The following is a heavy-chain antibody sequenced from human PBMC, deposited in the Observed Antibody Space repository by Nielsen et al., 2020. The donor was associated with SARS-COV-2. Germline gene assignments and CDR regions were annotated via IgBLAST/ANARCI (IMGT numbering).Heavy chain of an antibody. CDR2: IIPIFGTA. CDR3: ARDRGDIVVVPAAMPYYYYYMDV. Sequence: WVRQAPGQGLEWMGGIIPIFGTANYAQKFQGRVTITADESTSTACMELSSLRSEDTAVYYCARDRGDIVVVPAAMPYYYYYMDVWGKGTTVTVSS. D-gene: IGHD2-2*01. J-gene: IGHJ6*03. V-gene: IGHV1-69*01.